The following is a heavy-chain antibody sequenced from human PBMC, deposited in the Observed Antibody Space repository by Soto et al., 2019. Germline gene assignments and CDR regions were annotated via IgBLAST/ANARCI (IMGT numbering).Heavy chain of an antibody. J-gene: IGHJ5*02. D-gene: IGHD3-10*01. Sequence: QVQLQESGPGLVKPSQTLSLTCTVSGGSISSCGYYWSWIRQHPGKGLEWIGYIYYSRSTYYNPSLKSRVTISVDTSKNQFSLKLSSVTAADTAVYYCASGSGSYYSWFDPWGQGTLVTVSS. CDR1: GGSISSCGYY. CDR3: ASGSGSYYSWFDP. CDR2: IYYSRST. V-gene: IGHV4-31*03.